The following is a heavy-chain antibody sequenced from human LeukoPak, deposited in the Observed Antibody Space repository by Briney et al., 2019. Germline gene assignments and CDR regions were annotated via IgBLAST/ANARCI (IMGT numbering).Heavy chain of an antibody. J-gene: IGHJ4*02. CDR1: RFTFSNYV. Sequence: SGGSLRLSCSASRFTFSNYVMHWVRQAPGKGLEYVSTISTDGINTRYADSLKGRFTISRDNSKNTLYLQMSSLRPDDTAVYFCVKDLSGTYSFDYWGQGTLVTVSS. V-gene: IGHV3-64D*09. CDR3: VKDLSGTYSFDY. D-gene: IGHD1-26*01. CDR2: ISTDGINT.